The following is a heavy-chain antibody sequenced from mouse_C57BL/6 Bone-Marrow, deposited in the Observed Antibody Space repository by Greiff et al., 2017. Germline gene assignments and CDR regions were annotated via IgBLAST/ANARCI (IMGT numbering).Heavy chain of an antibody. CDR2: MYPRSGNT. V-gene: IGHV1-81*01. CDR3: ARWGNPYYFDY. Sequence: VQLQQSGAELARPGASVQLSCKASGYTFTSYGISWVKQRTGQGLEWIGEMYPRSGNTYYNEKFKGKATLTADKSSSTAYRELRSLTSEDSAVYFCARWGNPYYFDYWGQGTTLTVSS. CDR1: GYTFTSYG. D-gene: IGHD2-1*01. J-gene: IGHJ2*01.